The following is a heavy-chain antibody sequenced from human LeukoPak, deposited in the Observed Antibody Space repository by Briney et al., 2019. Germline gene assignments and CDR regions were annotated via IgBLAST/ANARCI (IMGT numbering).Heavy chain of an antibody. D-gene: IGHD3-22*01. J-gene: IGHJ4*02. CDR2: ISGSGEFI. Sequence: GSLSLSCAASGFTFSSYSMNWIRQTPGKGLEWVSSISGSGEFIYYVDSVRGRFTISRDNGKNSLYLQMNSLRPEDTAVYYCARDDSHGYHFFDSWGQGTLVTVSS. CDR1: GFTFSSYS. V-gene: IGHV3-21*01. CDR3: ARDDSHGYHFFDS.